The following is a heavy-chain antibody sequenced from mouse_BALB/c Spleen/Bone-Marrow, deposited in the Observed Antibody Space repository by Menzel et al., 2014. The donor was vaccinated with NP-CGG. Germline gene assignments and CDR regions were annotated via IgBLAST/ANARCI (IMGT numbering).Heavy chain of an antibody. CDR1: DYTFTSYW. D-gene: IGHD4-1*01. CDR2: IDPRTANT. J-gene: IGHJ3*01. Sequence: VQVVESGAELAKPGASVKMSCKVSDYTFTSYWINWVKQRPGQGLEWIGYIDPRTANTEYSQEFKDKATLTADKSSSTAYMQLSSLTSEDSAVYYCARYWDAYWGQGTLVTVSA. CDR3: ARYWDAY. V-gene: IGHV1-7*01.